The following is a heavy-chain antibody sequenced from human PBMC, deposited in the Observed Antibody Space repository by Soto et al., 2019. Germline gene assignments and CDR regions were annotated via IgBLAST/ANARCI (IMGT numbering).Heavy chain of an antibody. CDR3: ARASDPRHSSSWYPPHYGMDV. J-gene: IGHJ6*02. CDR2: IYTSGST. CDR1: GGSISSYY. Sequence: SETLSLTCTVSGGSISSYYWSWIRQPAGKGLEWIGRIYTSGSTNYNPSLKSRVTMSVDTSKNQFSLKLSSVTAADTAVYYCARASDPRHSSSWYPPHYGMDVWGQGTTVTLSS. D-gene: IGHD6-13*01. V-gene: IGHV4-4*07.